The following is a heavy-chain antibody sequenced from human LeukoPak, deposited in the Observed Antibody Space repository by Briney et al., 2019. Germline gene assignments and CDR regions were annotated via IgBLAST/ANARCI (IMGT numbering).Heavy chain of an antibody. CDR1: GGSISSGGYY. Sequence: SQTLSLTCTVSGGSISSGGYYWSWIRQHPGKGLEWIGYIYYSGSTYYNPSLKSRVTISVDTSKNQFSLKLSSVTAADTAVYYCARVGEKYYGMDVWGQGTTVTVSS. J-gene: IGHJ6*02. CDR2: IYYSGST. CDR3: ARVGEKYYGMDV. V-gene: IGHV4-31*03. D-gene: IGHD3-16*01.